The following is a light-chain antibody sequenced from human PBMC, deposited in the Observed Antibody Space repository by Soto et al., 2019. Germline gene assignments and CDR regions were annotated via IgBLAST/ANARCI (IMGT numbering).Light chain of an antibody. CDR3: LQHHTYPLT. J-gene: IGKJ1*01. CDR1: QVIRND. CDR2: AAS. V-gene: IGKV1-17*01. Sequence: IRMTQSPSSLSASVGDRVALTCRASQVIRNDLAWYQQKPGKAPKRLIYAASTLRSGVPSRFSGSGSGTEFTLTISSLQPEDFATYDCLQHHTYPLTFGQGTKVEVK.